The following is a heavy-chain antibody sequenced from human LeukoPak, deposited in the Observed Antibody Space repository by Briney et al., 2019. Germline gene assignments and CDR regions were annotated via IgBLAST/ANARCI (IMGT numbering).Heavy chain of an antibody. CDR1: GFTFSNYG. V-gene: IGHV3-30*18. Sequence: GGSLRLSCAASGFTFSNYGMHWVRQAPGKGLEWVALLVYDGFYKYYADSVKGRFTISRDDSRNTLYLQLSSLRAEDTAVYYCAKGRDGYNSGYWGQGTLVTVSS. CDR2: LVYDGFYK. D-gene: IGHD5-24*01. J-gene: IGHJ4*02. CDR3: AKGRDGYNSGY.